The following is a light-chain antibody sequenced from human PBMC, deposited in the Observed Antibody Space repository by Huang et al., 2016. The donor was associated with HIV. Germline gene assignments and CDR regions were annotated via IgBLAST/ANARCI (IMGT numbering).Light chain of an antibody. Sequence: DIQMTQSPSSLSASVGYRVTIICRASQGSSKSLAWYQQKPGKAPKLLLYATSKLESGVPSRFSGSGSGTHYTLTISTLQPEDLATYYCQQYQSVPWTFGQGTKVAI. CDR1: QGSSKS. J-gene: IGKJ1*01. CDR2: ATS. CDR3: QQYQSVPWT. V-gene: IGKV1-NL1*01.